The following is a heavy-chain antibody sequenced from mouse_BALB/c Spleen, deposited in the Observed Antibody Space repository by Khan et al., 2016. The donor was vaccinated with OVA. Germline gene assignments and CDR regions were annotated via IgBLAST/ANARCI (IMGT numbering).Heavy chain of an antibody. Sequence: QIQLVQSGPELKRPGETVKISCMASGYTFTDYSMHWVKQAPGKGLKWMGWINTETGEPTYADDFKGRFAFSLETSASTAYLQFNNLKTEDTATYFCAGRKHWYIDVWGAGTTFTVSS. CDR1: GYTFTDYS. J-gene: IGHJ1*01. CDR3: AGRKHWYIDV. CDR2: INTETGEP. V-gene: IGHV9-2-1*01.